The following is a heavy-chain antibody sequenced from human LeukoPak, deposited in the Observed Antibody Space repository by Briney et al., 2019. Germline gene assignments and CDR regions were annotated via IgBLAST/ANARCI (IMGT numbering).Heavy chain of an antibody. D-gene: IGHD3-3*01. J-gene: IGHJ4*02. CDR2: ISGSGGST. V-gene: IGHV3-23*01. Sequence: QAGGSLRLSCAASGFTFSSYAMSWVRQAPGKGLEWVSAISGSGGSTYYADSVKGRFTISRDNSKNTLYLQMNSLRAEDTAVYYCAKRAAGYDFWSGFFYFDYWGQGTLVTVSS. CDR1: GFTFSSYA. CDR3: AKRAAGYDFWSGFFYFDY.